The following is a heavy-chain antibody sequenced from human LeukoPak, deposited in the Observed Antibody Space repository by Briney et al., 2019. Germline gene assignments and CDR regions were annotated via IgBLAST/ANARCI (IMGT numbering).Heavy chain of an antibody. CDR2: IYYSGTT. CDR1: GDSVSSDSYY. V-gene: IGHV4-61*01. Sequence: PSETLSLTCTVSGDSVSSDSYYWSWIRQPPGKGLEWLGYIYYSGTTKQNPSLKSRVTLSVDTSKNQLYLKLNSVTAADTAVYYCARDSRGYYDSSGYFDHWGQGTLVTVSS. J-gene: IGHJ4*02. CDR3: ARDSRGYYDSSGYFDH. D-gene: IGHD3-22*01.